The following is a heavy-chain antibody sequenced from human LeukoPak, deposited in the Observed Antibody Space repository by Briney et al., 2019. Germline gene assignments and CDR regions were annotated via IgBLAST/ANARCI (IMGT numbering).Heavy chain of an antibody. Sequence: ASVKVSCKASGYTFTSYGISWVRQAPGQGLEWMGWISAYNGNTNYAQKLQGRVTMTTDTSTSTAYTELRSLRSDDTAVYYCARDHPGGTVPTNDYWGQGTLVTVSS. D-gene: IGHD1/OR15-1a*01. CDR3: ARDHPGGTVPTNDY. J-gene: IGHJ4*02. CDR1: GYTFTSYG. CDR2: ISAYNGNT. V-gene: IGHV1-18*01.